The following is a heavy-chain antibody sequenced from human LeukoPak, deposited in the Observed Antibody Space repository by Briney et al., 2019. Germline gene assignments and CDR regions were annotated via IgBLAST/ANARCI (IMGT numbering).Heavy chain of an antibody. CDR2: ISTYTGIT. Sequence: SVTVSFMSTVYRLTNYGFSWLGQAPAQGRAGMGLISTYTGITQYAEKVHGRVARTADTSTTSTYMLLRSVSVDDTAVYYCARYSDYGGNGYGDWLDPWGQGTLVTVSS. CDR3: ARYSDYGGNGYGDWLDP. D-gene: IGHD4-23*01. J-gene: IGHJ5*02. CDR1: VYRLTNYG. V-gene: IGHV1-18*01.